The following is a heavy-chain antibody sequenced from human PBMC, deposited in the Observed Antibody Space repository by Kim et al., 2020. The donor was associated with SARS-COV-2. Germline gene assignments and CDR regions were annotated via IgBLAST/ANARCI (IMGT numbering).Heavy chain of an antibody. V-gene: IGHV3-9*01. CDR3: AKDLTLTTVTGIGMDV. CDR2: ISWNSGSI. J-gene: IGHJ6*02. Sequence: GGSLRLSCAASGFTFDDYAMHWVRQAPGKGLEWVSGISWNSGSIGYADSVKGRFTISRDNAKNSLYLQMNSLRAEDTALYYCAKDLTLTTVTGIGMDVWGQGTTVTVSS. D-gene: IGHD4-17*01. CDR1: GFTFDDYA.